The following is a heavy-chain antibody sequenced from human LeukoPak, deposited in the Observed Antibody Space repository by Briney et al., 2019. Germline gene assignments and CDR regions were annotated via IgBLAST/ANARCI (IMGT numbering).Heavy chain of an antibody. Sequence: PSETLSLTCSVSGGSISSSSYYWGWTRQPPGNGLEWIGSIYYRVNTYKNPSLKSRVPISIDTSKNQLSLKLTSVTAADTAVYYCAMHTVIASSWSLDYWGQGTLVTVSS. D-gene: IGHD6-13*01. V-gene: IGHV4-39*01. CDR3: AMHTVIASSWSLDY. CDR2: IYYRVNT. J-gene: IGHJ4*02. CDR1: GGSISSSSYY.